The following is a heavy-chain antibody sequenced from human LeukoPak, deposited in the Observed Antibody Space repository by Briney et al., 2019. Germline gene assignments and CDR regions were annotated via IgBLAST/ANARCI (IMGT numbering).Heavy chain of an antibody. J-gene: IGHJ3*02. D-gene: IGHD6-19*01. CDR2: IRYDGSNK. Sequence: GGSLRLSCAASGFTFSSYGMHWVRQAPGKGLEWVAFIRYDGSNKYYADSVKGRFTISRDNSKNTLYLHVNSLRPEDTAVYYCARDQWPIDTFDIWGQGTMVTVSS. V-gene: IGHV3-30*02. CDR1: GFTFSSYG. CDR3: ARDQWPIDTFDI.